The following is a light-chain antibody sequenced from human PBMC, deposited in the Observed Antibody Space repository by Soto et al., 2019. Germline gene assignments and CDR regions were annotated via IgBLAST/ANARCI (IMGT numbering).Light chain of an antibody. CDR2: DTS. Sequence: EIVMTQSPATLSVSPGERAALSCRASQSVSSKLAWYRQRPGQAPRLVIYDTSTRATGVPARFSGSGSGTEFTRTISSLQSEEFGVYYCQQYNDWFSITFGQGTRLEMK. J-gene: IGKJ5*01. CDR1: QSVSSK. V-gene: IGKV3-15*01. CDR3: QQYNDWFSIT.